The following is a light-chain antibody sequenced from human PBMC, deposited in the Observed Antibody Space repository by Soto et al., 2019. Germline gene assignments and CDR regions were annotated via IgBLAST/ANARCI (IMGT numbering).Light chain of an antibody. CDR2: GVS. CDR1: GSDVGGYNY. J-gene: IGLJ1*01. V-gene: IGLV2-14*01. CDR3: SSFTSSYFYV. Sequence: QSVLTQPASVSGSPGQSIAISCTRSGSDVGGYNYVSWYQQHPGKAPKLIIYGVSHRPSGVSPRFSASRSAYTASLTISGLQPEDEADYYCSSFTSSYFYVFGPGTKLTVL.